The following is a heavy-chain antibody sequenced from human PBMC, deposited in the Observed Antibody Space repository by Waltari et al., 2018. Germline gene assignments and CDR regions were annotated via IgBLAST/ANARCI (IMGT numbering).Heavy chain of an antibody. Sequence: QVQLQESGPGVVKPSQTLSLTCTVSGGSISSGSFYWNWIRQPAGKGLEGIGFIYTSGSTNYNPSLKSLVTISADTSKNQFSLRLTSVTAADTAVYYCAREGGFSYRSEHWGQGALVTVAS. CDR1: GGSISSGSFY. V-gene: IGHV4-61*02. J-gene: IGHJ4*02. CDR2: IYTSGST. D-gene: IGHD3-10*01. CDR3: AREGGFSYRSEH.